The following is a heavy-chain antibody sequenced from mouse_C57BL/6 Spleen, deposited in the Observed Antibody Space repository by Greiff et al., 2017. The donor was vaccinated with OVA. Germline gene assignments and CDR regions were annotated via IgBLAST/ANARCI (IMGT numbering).Heavy chain of an antibody. CDR3: ARPLLLRPWFAY. Sequence: DVMLVESGGDLVKPGGSLKLSCAASGFTFSSYGMSWVRQTPDKRLEWVATISSGGSYTYYPASVKGRFTISRDNAKNTLYLQMSSLKSEDTAMYYCARPLLLRPWFAYWGKGTLVTVSA. D-gene: IGHD1-1*01. V-gene: IGHV5-6*02. J-gene: IGHJ3*01. CDR1: GFTFSSYG. CDR2: ISSGGSYT.